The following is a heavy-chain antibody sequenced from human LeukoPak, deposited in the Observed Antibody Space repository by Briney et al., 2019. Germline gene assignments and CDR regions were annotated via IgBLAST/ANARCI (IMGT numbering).Heavy chain of an antibody. V-gene: IGHV1-69*13. J-gene: IGHJ6*03. Sequence: SVKVSCKASGYIFTGYYMHWMRQAPGQGLEWMGGIIPIFGTANYAQKFQGRVTITADESTSTAYMELSSLRSEDTAVYYCARRNRPNLRYFDWRTYYYYMDVWGKGTTVTISS. CDR2: IIPIFGTA. CDR1: GYIFTGYY. D-gene: IGHD3-9*01. CDR3: ARRNRPNLRYFDWRTYYYYMDV.